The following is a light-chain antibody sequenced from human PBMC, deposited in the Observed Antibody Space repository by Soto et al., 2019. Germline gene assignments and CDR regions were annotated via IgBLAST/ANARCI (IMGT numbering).Light chain of an antibody. Sequence: EIVLTQSPVALCLSPVERVTLSXRASQSVSSSYLAWHQQKPGTAPRXXRDWASSRATGSPDRFSGSGAGTDFTLTSSRLEPEDFAVYYCQHYGSAPWTFGPGTKVEIK. CDR3: QHYGSAPWT. J-gene: IGKJ1*01. CDR2: WAS. V-gene: IGKV3-20*01. CDR1: QSVSSSY.